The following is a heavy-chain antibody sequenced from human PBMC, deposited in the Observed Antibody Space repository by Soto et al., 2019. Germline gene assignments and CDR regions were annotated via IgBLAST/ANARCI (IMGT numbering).Heavy chain of an antibody. CDR1: GVTFSNAW. CDR3: TTAESTPFDY. V-gene: IGHV3-15*01. D-gene: IGHD3-10*01. Sequence: GSLRLSCAASGVTFSNAWMNWVRQAPGKGLEWVGRIKRKADGGTTDYAAPVKGRFTISRDDSKNTLYLQMNSLKTEDTAVYYCTTAESTPFDYWGQGTLVTVSS. J-gene: IGHJ4*02. CDR2: IKRKADGGTT.